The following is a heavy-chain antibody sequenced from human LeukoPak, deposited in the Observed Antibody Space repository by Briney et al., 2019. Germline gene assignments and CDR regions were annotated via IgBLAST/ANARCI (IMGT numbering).Heavy chain of an antibody. CDR3: ASLLGAVAGRHDAFDI. CDR2: IYPGDSDT. CDR1: GYRFTSYW. J-gene: IGHJ3*02. Sequence: GESLKISCKGSGYRFTSYWIGWVRQMPGKGLEWMGIIYPGDSDTRYSPSFQGQVTISADKSISTAYLQWSSLKASDTAMYYCASLLGAVAGRHDAFDIWGQGTMVTVSS. V-gene: IGHV5-51*01. D-gene: IGHD6-19*01.